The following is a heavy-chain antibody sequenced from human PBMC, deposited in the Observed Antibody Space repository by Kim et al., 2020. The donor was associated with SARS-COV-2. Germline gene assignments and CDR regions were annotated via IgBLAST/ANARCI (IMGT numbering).Heavy chain of an antibody. V-gene: IGHV3-30*18. CDR3: AKGRLPGVILDAFDI. Sequence: GGSLRLSCAASGFTFSSYGMHWVRQAPGKGLEWVAVISYDGSNKYYADSVKGRFTISRDNSKNTLYLQMNSLRAEDTAVYYCAKGRLPGVILDAFDIWGQGTMVTVSS. J-gene: IGHJ3*02. CDR2: ISYDGSNK. D-gene: IGHD3-16*02. CDR1: GFTFSSYG.